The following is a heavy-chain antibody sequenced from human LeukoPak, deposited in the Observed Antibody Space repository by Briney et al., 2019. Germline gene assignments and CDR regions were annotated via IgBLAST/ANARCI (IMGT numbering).Heavy chain of an antibody. CDR2: ISGSGGST. V-gene: IGHV3-23*01. J-gene: IGHJ4*02. CDR1: GFTFSSYA. CDR3: AKAVVVITTTPLDY. Sequence: GGSPRLSCAASGFTFSSYAMSWVRQAPGKGLEWVSAISGSGGSTYYADSVKGRFTISRDNSKNTLYLQMNSLRAEDTAVYYCAKAVVVITTTPLDYWGQGTLVTVSS. D-gene: IGHD3-22*01.